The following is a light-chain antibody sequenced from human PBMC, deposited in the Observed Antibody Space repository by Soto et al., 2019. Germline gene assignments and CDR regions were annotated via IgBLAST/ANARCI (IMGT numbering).Light chain of an antibody. CDR3: FSYTRRDTYV. J-gene: IGLJ1*01. Sequence: QSVLTQAPSVAGSPGQSVTISCTGTNNDVGGYKGVSWYEQSPGTAPKLIIYEVSNRPSGVPGRFSGSKSGNTASLTIPGLQAEDEADYYCFSYTRRDTYVFGPGTKVTV. V-gene: IGLV2-18*02. CDR1: NNDVGGYKG. CDR2: EVS.